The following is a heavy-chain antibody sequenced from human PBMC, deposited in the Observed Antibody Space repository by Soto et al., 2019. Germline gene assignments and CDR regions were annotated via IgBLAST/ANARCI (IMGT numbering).Heavy chain of an antibody. CDR3: WRSIVVVTALGS. J-gene: IGHJ5*02. CDR1: GYTFTSYA. Sequence: QVQLVQSGAEEKQPGASVKVSCKASGYTFTSYAMHCVRQAPGQRLEWMGRINAGNGNTKYSQNFQGRVTITRDSSAGTVYMELSSLTSEYTPVFCWWRSIVVVTALGSWAQGGLGSVST. D-gene: IGHD2-21*02. CDR2: INAGNGNT. V-gene: IGHV1-3*05.